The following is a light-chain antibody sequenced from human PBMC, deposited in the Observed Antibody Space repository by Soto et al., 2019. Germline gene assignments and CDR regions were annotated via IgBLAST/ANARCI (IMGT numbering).Light chain of an antibody. CDR3: QQYNNWPPTYT. CDR2: GAS. J-gene: IGKJ2*01. CDR1: QSVSSN. V-gene: IGKV3-15*01. Sequence: IVMTQSPATLSVSVGERATLSCRASQSVSSNLAWYQQKPGQAPRLLIYGASTRATGIPARFSGSGSVTEFTLTISSLQSEDFAVYYCQQYNNWPPTYTFGQGTKLEIK.